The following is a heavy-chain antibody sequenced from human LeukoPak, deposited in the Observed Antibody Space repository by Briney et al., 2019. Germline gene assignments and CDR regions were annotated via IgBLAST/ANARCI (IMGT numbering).Heavy chain of an antibody. CDR1: GGTFSSYA. CDR2: IIPILGIA. V-gene: IGHV1-69*04. D-gene: IGHD4-17*01. J-gene: IGHJ1*01. Sequence: GASVKVSCKASGGTFSSYAISWVRQAPGQGLEWMGRIIPILGIANYAQKFQGRVTMTRNTSISTAYMELSSLRSEDTAVYYCARNTYGFDWGQGTLVTVSS. CDR3: ARNTYGFD.